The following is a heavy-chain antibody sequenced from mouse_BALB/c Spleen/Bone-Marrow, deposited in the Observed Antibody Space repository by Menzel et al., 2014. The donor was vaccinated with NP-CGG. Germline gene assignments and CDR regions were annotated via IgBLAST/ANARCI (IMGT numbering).Heavy chain of an antibody. CDR3: ARLGYYGWFAY. CDR2: INPYSSTI. V-gene: IGHV4-1*02. J-gene: IGHJ3*01. D-gene: IGHD2-3*01. Sequence: EVKLLESGGGLVQPGGSLKLSCAASGFDFSRYWMSWVRQAPGKGLEWIGEINPYSSTINYMPSLKDKFIISRDNAKNTLYLQMSKVRSEDTALYCCARLGYYGWFAYWGQGTLVTVSA. CDR1: GFDFSRYW.